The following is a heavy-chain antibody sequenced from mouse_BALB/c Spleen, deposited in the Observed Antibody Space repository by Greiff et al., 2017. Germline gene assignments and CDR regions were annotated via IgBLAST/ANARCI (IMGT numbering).Heavy chain of an antibody. CDR2: IWWNDDK. V-gene: IGHV8-8*01. D-gene: IGHD2-3*01. J-gene: IGHJ4*01. CDR3: ARIRGDGYYPHYYAMDY. CDR1: GFSLSTSGMS. Sequence: QVTLKESGPGILQPSQTLSLTCSFSGFSLSTSGMSVGWIRQPSGKGLEWLAHIWWNDDKYYNPALKSRLTISKDTSNNQVFLKIASVVTADTATYYCARIRGDGYYPHYYAMDYWGQGTSVTVSS.